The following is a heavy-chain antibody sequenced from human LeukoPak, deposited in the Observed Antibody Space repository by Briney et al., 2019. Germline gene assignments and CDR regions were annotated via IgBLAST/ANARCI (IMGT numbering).Heavy chain of an antibody. J-gene: IGHJ6*03. V-gene: IGHV1-69*05. Sequence: SVKVSCKASGGTFSSYAISWVRQAPGQGVEWMGGIIPIFGTANYAQKFQGRVTITTDESTSTAYMELSSLRSEDTAVYYCARAYSGYDTADYYYYYMDVWGKGTTVTVSS. CDR1: GGTFSSYA. CDR2: IIPIFGTA. D-gene: IGHD5-12*01. CDR3: ARAYSGYDTADYYYYYMDV.